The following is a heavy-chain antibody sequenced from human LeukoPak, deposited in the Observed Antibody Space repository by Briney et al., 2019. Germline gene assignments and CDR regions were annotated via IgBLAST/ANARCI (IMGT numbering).Heavy chain of an antibody. CDR3: ARGGYSSGWFDY. J-gene: IGHJ4*02. V-gene: IGHV4-59*01. CDR1: GGSISSYY. Sequence: SETLSLTCTVSGGSISSYYWSWIRQPPGKGLEWIGYIYYSGSTNYNPSLKSRVTISVDTSKNQFSLKLSSVTAADTAVYYCARGGYSSGWFDYWGQGTLVTVSS. CDR2: IYYSGST. D-gene: IGHD6-19*01.